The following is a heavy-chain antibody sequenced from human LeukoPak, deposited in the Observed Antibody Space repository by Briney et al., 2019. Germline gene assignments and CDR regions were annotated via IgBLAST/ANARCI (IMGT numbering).Heavy chain of an antibody. CDR2: ISAYNGNT. CDR3: ARDRGSGWYVYFDL. Sequence: ASVKVSFKASGYTFTSYGISWVRQAPGQGLEWMGWISAYNGNTNYAQKLQGRVTMTTDTSTSTAYMELRSLRSDDTAVYYCARDRGSGWYVYFDLWGRGTLVTVSS. V-gene: IGHV1-18*01. J-gene: IGHJ2*01. CDR1: GYTFTSYG. D-gene: IGHD6-19*01.